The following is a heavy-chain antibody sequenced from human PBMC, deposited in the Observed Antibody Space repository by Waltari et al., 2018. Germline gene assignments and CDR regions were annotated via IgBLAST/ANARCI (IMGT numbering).Heavy chain of an antibody. CDR1: GSTFSSST. CDR2: ISRGSSYI. CDR3: AREWGVMVGTAGYYFDY. Sequence: EVQLVGSGGGLVKPGGSVRLSCAASGSTFSSSTMNWVRQAPGKGLEWVSSISRGSSYIYYADSVKGRFTISRDNAKNSLYLQMNSLRAEDTAVYYCAREWGVMVGTAGYYFDYWGQGTLVTVSS. V-gene: IGHV3-21*01. J-gene: IGHJ4*02. D-gene: IGHD2-15*01.